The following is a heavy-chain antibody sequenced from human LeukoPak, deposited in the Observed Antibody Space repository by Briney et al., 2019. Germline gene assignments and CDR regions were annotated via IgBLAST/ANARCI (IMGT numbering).Heavy chain of an antibody. CDR2: ISYDGSNK. D-gene: IGHD6-19*01. CDR3: AKDRGSIAVAGTDY. Sequence: PGGSLRLSCAASGFTFSSYGMHWVRQAPGKGLEWVAVISYDGSNKYYADSVKGRSTISRDNSKNTLYLQMNSLRAEDTAVYYCAKDRGSIAVAGTDYWGQGTLVTVSS. CDR1: GFTFSSYG. J-gene: IGHJ4*02. V-gene: IGHV3-30*18.